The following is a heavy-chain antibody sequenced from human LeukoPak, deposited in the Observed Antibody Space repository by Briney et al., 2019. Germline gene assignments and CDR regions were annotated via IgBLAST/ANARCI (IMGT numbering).Heavy chain of an antibody. Sequence: ASVKVPCKASGYTFTGYYMHWVRQAPGQGLEWMGWINPNSGGTNYAQKFQGRVTMTRDTSISTAYMELSRLRSDDTAVYYCARLRCSSTSCYTGWFDPWGQGTLVTVSS. V-gene: IGHV1-2*02. CDR1: GYTFTGYY. D-gene: IGHD2-2*02. CDR3: ARLRCSSTSCYTGWFDP. CDR2: INPNSGGT. J-gene: IGHJ5*02.